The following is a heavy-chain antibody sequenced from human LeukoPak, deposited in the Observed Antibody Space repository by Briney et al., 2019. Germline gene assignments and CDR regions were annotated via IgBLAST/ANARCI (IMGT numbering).Heavy chain of an antibody. D-gene: IGHD3-10*01. V-gene: IGHV4-61*02. Sequence: SQTLSLTCTVSGGSISSGSSYLSWIRQPAGKGLEWIGRIYRSGSTNYNPPLKSRVTILLDTSKNQFSLKLTSVTAADTAVYYCAALGGGSWGQGTLVTVSS. CDR2: IYRSGST. CDR3: AALGGGS. J-gene: IGHJ5*02. CDR1: GGSISSGSSY.